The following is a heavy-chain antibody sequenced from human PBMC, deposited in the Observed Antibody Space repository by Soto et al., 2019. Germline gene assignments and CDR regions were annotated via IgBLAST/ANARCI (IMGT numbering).Heavy chain of an antibody. CDR2: IWYDGSNK. CDR3: ARVGSSSWYGASSFDY. Sequence: ESVGGVVQPGRSLRLSCAASGFTFSSYGMHWVRQAPGKGLEWVAVIWYDGSNKYYADSVKGRFTISRDNSKNTLYLQMNSLRAEDTAVYYCARVGSSSWYGASSFDYWGQGTLVTVSS. CDR1: GFTFSSYG. V-gene: IGHV3-33*01. D-gene: IGHD6-13*01. J-gene: IGHJ4*02.